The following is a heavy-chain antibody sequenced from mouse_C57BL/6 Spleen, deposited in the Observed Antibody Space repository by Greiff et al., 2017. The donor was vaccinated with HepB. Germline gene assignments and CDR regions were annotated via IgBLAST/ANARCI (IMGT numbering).Heavy chain of an antibody. J-gene: IGHJ1*03. Sequence: QVQLKESGAELVRPGTSVKVSCKASGYAFTNYLIEWVKQRPGQGLEWIGVINPGSGGTNYNEKFKGKATLTADKSSSTAYMQLSSLTSEDSAVYFCARRRTTVVATEYFDVWGTGTTVTVSS. V-gene: IGHV1-54*01. CDR2: INPGSGGT. D-gene: IGHD1-1*01. CDR3: ARRRTTVVATEYFDV. CDR1: GYAFTNYL.